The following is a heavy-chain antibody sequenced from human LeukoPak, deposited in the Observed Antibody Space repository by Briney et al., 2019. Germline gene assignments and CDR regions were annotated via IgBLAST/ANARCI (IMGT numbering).Heavy chain of an antibody. CDR1: GFTFSSYS. CDR3: AKEGVRSTYYYGSGSYLDY. Sequence: PGGSLRLSCAASGFTFSSYSMNWVRQAPGKGLEWVSSISSSSYIYYADSVKGRFTISRDNAKNSLYLQMNSLRAEDTAVYYCAKEGVRSTYYYGSGSYLDYWGQGTLVTVSS. V-gene: IGHV3-21*01. J-gene: IGHJ4*02. D-gene: IGHD3-10*01. CDR2: ISSSSYI.